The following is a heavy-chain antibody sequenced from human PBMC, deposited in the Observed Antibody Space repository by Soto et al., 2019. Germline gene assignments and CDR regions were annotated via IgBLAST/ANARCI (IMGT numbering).Heavy chain of an antibody. V-gene: IGHV2-5*01. D-gene: IGHD2-15*01. J-gene: IGHJ5*02. CDR3: AHRPAGYCGGGSCYWAGWFDP. CDR2: IYWNDDK. Sequence: QITLKESGPTLVKPTQTLTLTCTFSGFSLSTSGVGVGWIRQPPGKALEWLALIYWNDDKRYRPSLKSRLTNAEDTSKNRVVLRITDMDPVDTATYYCAHRPAGYCGGGSCYWAGWFDPWCQGTLVTVSS. CDR1: GFSLSTSGVG.